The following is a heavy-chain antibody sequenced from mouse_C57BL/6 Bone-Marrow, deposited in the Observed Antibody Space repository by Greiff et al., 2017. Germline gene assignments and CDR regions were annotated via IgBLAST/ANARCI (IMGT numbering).Heavy chain of an antibody. V-gene: IGHV1-39*01. CDR2: INPNYGTT. D-gene: IGHD1-1*01. Sequence: VQLQQSGPELVKPGASVKISCKASGYSFTDYNMNWVKQSNGKSLEWIGVINPNYGTTSYNQKFKGKATLTVDQSSSTAYMQLNSLTSEDSAVYYCARIGYYGSSYYVYWYFDVWGTGTTVTVAS. J-gene: IGHJ1*03. CDR1: GYSFTDYN. CDR3: ARIGYYGSSYYVYWYFDV.